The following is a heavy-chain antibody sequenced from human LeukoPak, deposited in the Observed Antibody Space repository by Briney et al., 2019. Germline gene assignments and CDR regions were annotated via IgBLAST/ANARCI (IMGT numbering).Heavy chain of an antibody. V-gene: IGHV3-73*01. D-gene: IGHD3-22*01. CDR2: IRSKANSYAT. Sequence: GGSLRLSCAASGFTFSGSAMHWVRQAFGKGLEWVGRIRSKANSYATAYAASVKGRFTISRDDSKNTAYLQMNSLKTEDTAVYYCTSLKGSSGYESDYWGQGTLVTVSS. CDR3: TSLKGSSGYESDY. J-gene: IGHJ4*02. CDR1: GFTFSGSA.